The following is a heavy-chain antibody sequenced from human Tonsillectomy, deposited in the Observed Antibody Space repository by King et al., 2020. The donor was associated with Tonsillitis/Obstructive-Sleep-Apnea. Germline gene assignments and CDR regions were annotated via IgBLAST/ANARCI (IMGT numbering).Heavy chain of an antibody. CDR1: GYSFTSYW. J-gene: IGHJ5*02. CDR3: ARLRGYSYGS. CDR2: IDPSVSYT. Sequence: QLVQSGAEVKKPGESLRISCKGSGYSFTSYWITWVRQMPGKGLEWMGRIDPSVSYTNYSPSFQAHVPISAANPISTAYLQWSILKASDPAMYYCARLRGYSYGSWGQGTLVTVSS. V-gene: IGHV5-10-1*01. D-gene: IGHD5-18*01.